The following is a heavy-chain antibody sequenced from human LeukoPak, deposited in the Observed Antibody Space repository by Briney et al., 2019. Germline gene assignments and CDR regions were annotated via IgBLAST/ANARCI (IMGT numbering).Heavy chain of an antibody. D-gene: IGHD6-6*01. CDR1: GDSINNNNYY. Sequence: PSETLSLTCTVSGDSINNNNYYWGWIRQPPGKGLEWIGNIHYSGSTYYNPSLKSRVTISVDTSKNQFSLKVSSVTAADTAVYYCARVRYSSSPPYSYYYYMDVWVKGTTVTVSS. J-gene: IGHJ6*03. CDR3: ARVRYSSSPPYSYYYYMDV. V-gene: IGHV4-39*01. CDR2: IHYSGST.